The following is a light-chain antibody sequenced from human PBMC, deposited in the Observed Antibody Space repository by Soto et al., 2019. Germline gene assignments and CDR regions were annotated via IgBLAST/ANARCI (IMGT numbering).Light chain of an antibody. V-gene: IGKV3-20*01. CDR3: QQYDRSPTWT. CDR1: QSVSSSY. Sequence: EIVMTQSPATLSVSPGERATLSCRASQSVSSSYLAWYQQKPGQAPRLLIYGASSRATGTPDRFSGSGSGTDFTLTISRLEAEDFAVYYCQQYDRSPTWTFGQGTKVDIK. J-gene: IGKJ1*01. CDR2: GAS.